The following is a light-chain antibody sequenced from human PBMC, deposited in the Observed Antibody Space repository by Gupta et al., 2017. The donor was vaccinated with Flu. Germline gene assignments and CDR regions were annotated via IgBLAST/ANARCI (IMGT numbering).Light chain of an antibody. Sequence: SLGERATISCKSSQTGLASSNKKNHLAWYQQKPGQPPKLLIYWASTRESGVPDRFSGSGSGTDFTLTISSLQAEDVAVYYCQQYDNTPLTFGGGTKVEIK. V-gene: IGKV4-1*01. CDR3: QQYDNTPLT. J-gene: IGKJ4*01. CDR1: QTGLASSNKKNH. CDR2: WAS.